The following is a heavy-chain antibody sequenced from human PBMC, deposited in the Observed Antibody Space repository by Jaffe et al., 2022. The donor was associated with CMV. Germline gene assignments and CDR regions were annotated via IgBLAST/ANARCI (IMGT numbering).Heavy chain of an antibody. J-gene: IGHJ4*02. CDR3: VKVFYKSKVDGFDF. CDR2: ISTSGDTT. Sequence: EVQLVESGGGLVQPGGSLRLSCSASGFTFSNYAVHWVRQAPGRGLEYVSSISTSGDTTYYADSVKGRFTISRDNSKNTLYLQMSSLRAEDTAVYYCVKVFYKSKVDGFDFWGQGTLVIVSS. CDR1: GFTFSNYA. D-gene: IGHD1-20*01. V-gene: IGHV3-64D*06.